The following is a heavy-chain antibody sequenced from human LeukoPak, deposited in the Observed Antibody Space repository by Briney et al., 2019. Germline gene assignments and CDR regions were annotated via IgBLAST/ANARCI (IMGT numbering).Heavy chain of an antibody. V-gene: IGHV4-34*01. CDR3: ARGRYDYVWGSYRNTNYFDY. CDR1: GGSSSGYY. Sequence: SETLSLTCAVYGGSSSGYYWSWIRQPPGKGLEWIGEINHSGSTNYNPSLKSRVTISVDTSKNQFSLKLSSVTAADTAVYYCARGRYDYVWGSYRNTNYFDYWGQGTLVTVSS. D-gene: IGHD3-16*02. J-gene: IGHJ4*02. CDR2: INHSGST.